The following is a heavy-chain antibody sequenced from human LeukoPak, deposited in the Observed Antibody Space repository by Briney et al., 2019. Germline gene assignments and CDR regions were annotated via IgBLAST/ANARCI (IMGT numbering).Heavy chain of an antibody. CDR1: GFTFSSYA. CDR2: ISGSGGST. V-gene: IGHV3-23*01. D-gene: IGHD6-6*01. Sequence: GGSLRLSCAASGFTFSSYAMSWVRQAPGKGLEWVSAISGSGGSTYYADSVKGRFTISRDNSKNTPYLQMNSLRAEDTAVYYCAKGYSSSSVGLDYWGQGTLVTVSS. CDR3: AKGYSSSSVGLDY. J-gene: IGHJ4*02.